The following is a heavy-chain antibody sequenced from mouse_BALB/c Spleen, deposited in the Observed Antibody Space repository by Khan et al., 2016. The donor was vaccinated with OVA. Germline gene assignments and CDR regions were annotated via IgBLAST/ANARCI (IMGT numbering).Heavy chain of an antibody. CDR2: ISSGSTYT. V-gene: IGHV5-6-4*01. Sequence: EVELVESGGGLVRPGGSLKLSCAASGFSFTSYTMSWVRQTPEKRLEWVATISSGSTYTYYPDSVKGRFTISRDNAKNTLYIQLSSMKSEDTAMYYCTRDGSYAHWYFDVWGAGTTVTVSS. CDR3: TRDGSYAHWYFDV. D-gene: IGHD1-1*02. CDR1: GFSFTSYT. J-gene: IGHJ1*01.